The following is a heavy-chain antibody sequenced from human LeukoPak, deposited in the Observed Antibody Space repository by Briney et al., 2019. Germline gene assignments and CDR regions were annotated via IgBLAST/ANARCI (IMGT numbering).Heavy chain of an antibody. CDR2: IYYSGST. V-gene: IGHV4-39*07. Sequence: SETLSLTCTVSGGSISSSSYYWGWIRQPPGKGLEWIGSIYYSGSTYYNPSLKSRVTISVDTSKNQFSLKLSCVTAADTAVYYCAGYNWNGRWYYFDYWGQGTLVTVSS. D-gene: IGHD1-1*01. CDR3: AGYNWNGRWYYFDY. CDR1: GGSISSSSYY. J-gene: IGHJ4*02.